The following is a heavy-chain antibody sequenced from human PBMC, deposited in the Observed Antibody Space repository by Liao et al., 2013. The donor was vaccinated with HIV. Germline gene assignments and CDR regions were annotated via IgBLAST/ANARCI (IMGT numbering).Heavy chain of an antibody. Sequence: QVRLQQWGAGLLKPSETLSLTCAVYGGSFSGYHWSWIRQPPGKGLEWIGRIYASGSTDYNPSLKSRVTILADTSKNQFSLQLTSVTAADTAVYFCARWDLPAFDIWGQGTMVTVSS. CDR3: ARWDLPAFDI. J-gene: IGHJ3*02. CDR2: IYASGST. CDR1: GGSFSGYH. D-gene: IGHD1-26*01. V-gene: IGHV4-34*02.